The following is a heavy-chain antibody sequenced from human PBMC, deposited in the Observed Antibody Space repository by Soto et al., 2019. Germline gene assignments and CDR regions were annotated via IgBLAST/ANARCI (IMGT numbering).Heavy chain of an antibody. V-gene: IGHV4-59*01. CDR1: GGSISSYY. D-gene: IGHD3-3*01. CDR3: ARDLGDFWSGYHDYYMDV. CDR2: IYYSGST. J-gene: IGHJ6*03. Sequence: SETLSLTCTVSGGSISSYYWSWIRQPPGKGLEWIGYIYYSGSTNYNPSLKSRVTISVDTSKNQFSLKLSSVTAADTAVYYCARDLGDFWSGYHDYYMDVWGKGTTVTVSS.